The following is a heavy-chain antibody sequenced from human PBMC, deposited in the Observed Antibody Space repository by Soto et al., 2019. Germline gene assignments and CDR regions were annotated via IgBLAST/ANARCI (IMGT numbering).Heavy chain of an antibody. Sequence: WQTLALNCAITAGSVSTNGAGLSWVRHSPSRGLEWLGMTYYRSKWYYEYAVSVRGRITINPDTSKNQYSLQLNSVTPEDTAVYFCARGEQYSGRIFDYWGQGTLVTVSS. D-gene: IGHD1-26*01. CDR2: TYYRSKWYY. CDR3: ARGEQYSGRIFDY. CDR1: AGSVSTNGAG. V-gene: IGHV6-1*01. J-gene: IGHJ4*01.